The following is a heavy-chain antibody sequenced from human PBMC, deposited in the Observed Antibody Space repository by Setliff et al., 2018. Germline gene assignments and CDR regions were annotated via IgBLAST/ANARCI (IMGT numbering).Heavy chain of an antibody. CDR1: GGTLTELS. Sequence: GASVKVSCKASGGTLTELSRHWVRQAPGKGLEWMGGLDPEDGETIYAQKFQGRVTMTEDTSTDTAYMELSSLRSEDTAVYYCATSGATDYYGMDVWGQGTTVTGSS. CDR3: ATSGATDYYGMDV. J-gene: IGHJ6*02. CDR2: LDPEDGET. V-gene: IGHV1-24*01. D-gene: IGHD1-26*01.